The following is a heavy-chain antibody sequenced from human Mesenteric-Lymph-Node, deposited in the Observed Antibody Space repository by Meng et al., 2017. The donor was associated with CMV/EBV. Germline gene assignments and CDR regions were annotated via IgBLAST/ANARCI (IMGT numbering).Heavy chain of an antibody. V-gene: IGHV4-61*01. J-gene: IGHJ6*02. CDR2: ISYSGST. Sequence: SETLSLTCTVSGGSVSSATYYWSWIRQPPGKGLEWIGYISYSGSTNYNPSLKSRVTMSVDTSKNQFSLKVSSVTAADTAVYYCARDRGDYYYYHGMDVWGQGTTVTVSS. CDR1: GGSVSSATYY. CDR3: ARDRGDYYYYHGMDV.